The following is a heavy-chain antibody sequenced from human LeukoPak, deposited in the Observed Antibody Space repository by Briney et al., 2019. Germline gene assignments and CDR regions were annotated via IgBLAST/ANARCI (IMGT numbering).Heavy chain of an antibody. CDR1: GFTFDDYA. CDR3: AKGLKYYFDY. CDR2: ISWNSGSI. Sequence: QTGGSLRLSCAASGFTFDDYAMLWVRQAPGKGLEWVSGISWNSGSIGYADSVKGRFTISRDNAKNSLYLQMNSLRAEDTALYYCAKGLKYYFDYWGQGTLVTVSS. D-gene: IGHD3-16*01. J-gene: IGHJ4*02. V-gene: IGHV3-9*01.